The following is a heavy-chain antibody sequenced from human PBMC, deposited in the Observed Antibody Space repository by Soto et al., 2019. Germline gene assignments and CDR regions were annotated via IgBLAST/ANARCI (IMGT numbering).Heavy chain of an antibody. CDR3: ARDRGSGSYFGGTYGIDV. V-gene: IGHV3-30-3*01. Sequence: QVQLVESGGGVVQPGRSLRLSCAASGFTFSSYAMHWVRQAPGKGLEWVAVISYDGSNKYYADSVKGRFTISRDNSKNTLYLQMNSLRAEDTAVYYCARDRGSGSYFGGTYGIDVWGQGTTVTVSS. CDR2: ISYDGSNK. J-gene: IGHJ6*02. D-gene: IGHD3-10*01. CDR1: GFTFSSYA.